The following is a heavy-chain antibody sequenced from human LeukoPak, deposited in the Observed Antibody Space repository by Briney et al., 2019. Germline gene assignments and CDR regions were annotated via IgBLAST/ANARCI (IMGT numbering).Heavy chain of an antibody. Sequence: SETLSLTCTVSGASISSSSYYWGWIRQPPGKGLEWIGSIFYSGSSYYNPSLKSRVTISVDTSKNQFSLKLTSVTAADTAVYYCASHATRLPTAPGWFDPWGQGTLVTVSS. CDR2: IFYSGSS. CDR3: ASHATRLPTAPGWFDP. J-gene: IGHJ5*02. D-gene: IGHD2-2*01. V-gene: IGHV4-39*01. CDR1: GASISSSSYY.